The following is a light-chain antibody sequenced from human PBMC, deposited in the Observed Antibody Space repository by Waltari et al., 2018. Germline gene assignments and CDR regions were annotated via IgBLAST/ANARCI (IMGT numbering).Light chain of an antibody. CDR1: QSVADY. J-gene: IGKJ1*01. Sequence: VLTQSPATLSFSPGERATLSCRASQSVADYMAWYQQKPGQSPRLLIYDASNRATGIPIRFSGSGFGTDFTLTISSLEPDDFAHYYCQQRRNWPPTFGQGTKVEIK. CDR2: DAS. CDR3: QQRRNWPPT. V-gene: IGKV3-11*01.